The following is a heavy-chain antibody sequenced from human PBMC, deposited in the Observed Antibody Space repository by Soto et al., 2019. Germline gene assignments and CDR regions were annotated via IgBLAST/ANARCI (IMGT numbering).Heavy chain of an antibody. CDR3: ARWTNLELLHYYYYGMDV. CDR2: MNPNSGNT. J-gene: IGHJ6*02. D-gene: IGHD1-7*01. Sequence: ASVKVSCKASGYTFTSYDINWVRQATGQGLEWMGWMNPNSGNTGYAQKFQGRVTMTRNTSISTAYMELSSLRSEDTAVYYCARWTNLELLHYYYYGMDVWGQGTTATVSS. V-gene: IGHV1-8*01. CDR1: GYTFTSYD.